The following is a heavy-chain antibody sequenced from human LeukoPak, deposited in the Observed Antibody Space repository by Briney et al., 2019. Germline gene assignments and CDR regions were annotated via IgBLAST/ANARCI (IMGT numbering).Heavy chain of an antibody. CDR3: ARGGDSSGYSLSLTY. Sequence: TGGSLRLSCAASGFIFSDYYMSCIRQAPGKGLEGVSYISSSTRYTNYADSVKVRFTISRDNARNSLYLQMNSLRAEDTAVYYCARGGDSSGYSLSLTYWGQGTLVTVSS. J-gene: IGHJ4*02. D-gene: IGHD3-22*01. V-gene: IGHV3-11*06. CDR2: ISSSTRYT. CDR1: GFIFSDYY.